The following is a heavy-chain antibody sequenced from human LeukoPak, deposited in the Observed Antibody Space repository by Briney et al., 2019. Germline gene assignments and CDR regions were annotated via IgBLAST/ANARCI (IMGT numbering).Heavy chain of an antibody. J-gene: IGHJ4*02. CDR2: IRYDGSNK. V-gene: IGHV3-30*02. CDR3: ARERYYYASRGPDY. Sequence: GGSLRLSCAASGFTFTSYGMHWVRQAPGKGLEWVAFIRYDGSNKYYADSVKGRFSISRDNAKNSLYLQMNSLRAEDTAVYYCARERYYYASRGPDYWGQGTLVTVSS. D-gene: IGHD3-10*01. CDR1: GFTFTSYG.